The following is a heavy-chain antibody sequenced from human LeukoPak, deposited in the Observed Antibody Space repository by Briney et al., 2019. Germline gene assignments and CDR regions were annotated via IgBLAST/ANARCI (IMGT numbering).Heavy chain of an antibody. J-gene: IGHJ6*02. CDR3: ARDSSGWSLSGSDYYYYGMDV. V-gene: IGHV4-59*01. Sequence: SETLSLTCGVSGGSITNYYWSWIRQPPGKGLEWIGYMYSSGSTNYNPSLKSRVSISVDTSKNQFSLKLSSVTAADTAVYYCARDSSGWSLSGSDYYYYGMDVWGQGTTVTVSS. CDR1: GGSITNYY. CDR2: MYSSGST. D-gene: IGHD6-19*01.